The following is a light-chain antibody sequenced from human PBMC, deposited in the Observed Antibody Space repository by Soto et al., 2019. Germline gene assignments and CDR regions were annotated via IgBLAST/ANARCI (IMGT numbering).Light chain of an antibody. V-gene: IGKV3-15*01. CDR1: QSVSSN. CDR3: QQYYNWPFT. CDR2: GAS. Sequence: EIVMTQSPATLSVSPGERATLSCRASQSVSSNLAWYQQKPGQAPRLLIYGASTRATGIPARFSGSGSGTEFTLTTSSLPSEDFAVYYCQQYYNWPFTFGGGTKVEIK. J-gene: IGKJ4*01.